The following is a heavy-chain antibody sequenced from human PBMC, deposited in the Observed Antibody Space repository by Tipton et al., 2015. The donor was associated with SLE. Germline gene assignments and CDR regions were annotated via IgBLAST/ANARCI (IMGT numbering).Heavy chain of an antibody. CDR2: FYYSGKT. J-gene: IGHJ4*02. CDR3: ESFFRYDVWTNSRQFGYFDH. Sequence: TLSLTCTVSGASISDNSYTWGWGWVRQSPGKGLEWIGSFYYSGKTYYSLSFKSRVTISVDTSKNQFSQMLTSVAAADTALYYCESFFRYDVWTNSRQFGYFDHWGRRALVCVSS. D-gene: IGHD3-3*01. CDR1: GASISDNSYT. V-gene: IGHV4-39*07.